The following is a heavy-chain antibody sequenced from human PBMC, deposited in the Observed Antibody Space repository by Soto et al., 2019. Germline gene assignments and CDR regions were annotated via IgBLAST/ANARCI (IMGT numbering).Heavy chain of an antibody. D-gene: IGHD3-3*01. CDR1: GFTFSSYS. V-gene: IGHV3-21*01. J-gene: IGHJ4*02. CDR2: ISSSSSYI. CDR3: ARAGYDFWSGYYSVDY. Sequence: GGSLRLSCAASGFTFSSYSMNWVRQAPGKGLEWVSSISSSSSYIYYADSVKGRFTISKDNAKNSLYLQMNSLRAEDTAVYYCARAGYDFWSGYYSVDYWGQGTLVTVSS.